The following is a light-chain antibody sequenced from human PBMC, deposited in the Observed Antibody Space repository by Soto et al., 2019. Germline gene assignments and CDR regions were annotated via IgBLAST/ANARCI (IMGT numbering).Light chain of an antibody. Sequence: QSVLTQPPSASGSPGQSVTISCTGTKSDIGVYDFVSWYQHLPGKAPKLLIYDVTTRPSGVSNRFSGSKSGNTASLTISGLETDDEAEYYCSSFTSTFTLVFGTGTKVTVL. J-gene: IGLJ1*01. CDR1: KSDIGVYDF. V-gene: IGLV2-14*01. CDR3: SSFTSTFTLV. CDR2: DVT.